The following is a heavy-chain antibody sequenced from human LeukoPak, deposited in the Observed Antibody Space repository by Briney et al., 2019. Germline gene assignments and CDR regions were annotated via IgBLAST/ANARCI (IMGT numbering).Heavy chain of an antibody. D-gene: IGHD3-3*01. Sequence: SETLSLTCTVSGGSISSYYWSWIRQPPGKGLEWIGYIYYSGSTNYNPSLKSRVTISVDTSKNQFSLKLSSVTAADTAVYYCARGGDFWSGYCFDYWGRGTLVTVSS. CDR1: GGSISSYY. V-gene: IGHV4-59*01. J-gene: IGHJ4*02. CDR3: ARGGDFWSGYCFDY. CDR2: IYYSGST.